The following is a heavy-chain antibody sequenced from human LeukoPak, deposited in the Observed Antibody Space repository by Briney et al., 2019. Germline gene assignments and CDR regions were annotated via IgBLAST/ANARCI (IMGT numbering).Heavy chain of an antibody. J-gene: IGHJ4*02. CDR1: GVSINNYY. D-gene: IGHD6-13*01. V-gene: IGHV4-59*01. CDR2: IYDSLST. Sequence: SETLSLTCTVSGVSINNYYWTWLRQPPGKGLEWIGYIYDSLSTNSTHSIKSRVTLSIVTSKNQFSLGLSSVPAADTAMYSCARRTRGDGSWLHFDYWGQGTLVTVSS. CDR3: ARRTRGDGSWLHFDY.